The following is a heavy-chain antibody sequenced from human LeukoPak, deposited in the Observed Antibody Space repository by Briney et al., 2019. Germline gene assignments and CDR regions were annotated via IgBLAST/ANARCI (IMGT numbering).Heavy chain of an antibody. D-gene: IGHD2-15*01. V-gene: IGHV1-46*01. Sequence: ASVRVSCKASGYTFTDYYVHWVRRAPGLGLEWMGVINPGGGRTTYAQKFQDRVNMTRDTSTSTVYMELSGLTSADTAVYFCARVTSPARRGRTLVAAAATPFDYWGQGTLVTVSS. CDR1: GYTFTDYY. CDR2: INPGGGRT. J-gene: IGHJ4*02. CDR3: ARVTSPARRGRTLVAAAATPFDY.